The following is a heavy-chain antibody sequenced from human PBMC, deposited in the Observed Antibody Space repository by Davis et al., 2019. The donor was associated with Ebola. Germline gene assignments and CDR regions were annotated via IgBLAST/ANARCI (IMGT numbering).Heavy chain of an antibody. V-gene: IGHV1-46*01. Sequence: ASVTVSCKASGYTFTSYYMHWVRQAPGQGLEWMGIINPSGGSTSYAQTFQGRVTMTEDTSTDTAYMELSSLRSEDTAVYYGAFGSSWPAVYYFEYWGQGTLVTVSS. CDR3: AFGSSWPAVYYFEY. J-gene: IGHJ4*02. CDR2: INPSGGST. CDR1: GYTFTSYY. D-gene: IGHD6-13*01.